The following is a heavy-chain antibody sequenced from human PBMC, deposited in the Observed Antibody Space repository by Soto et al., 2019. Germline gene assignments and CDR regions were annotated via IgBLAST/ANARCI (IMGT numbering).Heavy chain of an antibody. CDR3: ARMVGATLVDF. D-gene: IGHD1-26*01. CDR2: IYHSGST. V-gene: IGHV4-4*02. CDR1: GASISSTTSGNW. Sequence: QVQLQESSPGLVRPSGTLSLTCAVSGASISSTTSGNWWSWVRQPPGKGLEWIGEIYHSGSTNYNPSLKSRVTMSVDKSKNQFSLKLSSVTAADTAVYYCARMVGATLVDFWGQGTLVTVSS. J-gene: IGHJ4*02.